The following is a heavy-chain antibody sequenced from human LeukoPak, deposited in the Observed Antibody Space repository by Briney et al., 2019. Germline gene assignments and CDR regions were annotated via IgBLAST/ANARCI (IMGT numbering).Heavy chain of an antibody. Sequence: GGSLRLSCAASGFTFSSYGMHWVRQAPGKGLEWVAVISYDGGNKYYADSVKGRFTISRDNSKNTLYLQMNSLRAEDTAVYYCAKDLNIVVVPAAGFDYWGQGTLVTVSS. CDR2: ISYDGGNK. D-gene: IGHD2-2*01. CDR3: AKDLNIVVVPAAGFDY. V-gene: IGHV3-30*18. J-gene: IGHJ4*02. CDR1: GFTFSSYG.